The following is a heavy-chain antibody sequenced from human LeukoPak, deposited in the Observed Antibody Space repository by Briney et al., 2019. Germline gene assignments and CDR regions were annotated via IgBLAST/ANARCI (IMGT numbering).Heavy chain of an antibody. CDR1: GGSFSGYY. Sequence: SETLSLTCAVYGGSFSGYYWSWIRQPPGKGLEWIGEINHSGSTNYNPSLTSRVTISVDTSKNQFSLKLSSVTASDTAVYYCARGRGYSGYGRFDYWGQGTLVTVSS. V-gene: IGHV4-34*01. CDR2: INHSGST. D-gene: IGHD5-12*01. J-gene: IGHJ4*02. CDR3: ARGRGYSGYGRFDY.